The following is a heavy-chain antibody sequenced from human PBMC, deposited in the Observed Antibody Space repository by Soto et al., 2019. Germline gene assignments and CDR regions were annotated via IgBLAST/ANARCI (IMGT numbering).Heavy chain of an antibody. Sequence: QVQLVESGGGVVQPGRSLRLSCAASGFTFSSYGMHWVRQAPGKGLEWVAVIWYGGSNKYYADSVKGRFTISRDNSKNTLYLQMNRLRAEDTDVYYCARDPYYPYYYGMDVWGQGTTVTVSS. J-gene: IGHJ6*02. CDR2: IWYGGSNK. CDR3: ARDPYYPYYYGMDV. V-gene: IGHV3-33*01. CDR1: GFTFSSYG. D-gene: IGHD3-10*01.